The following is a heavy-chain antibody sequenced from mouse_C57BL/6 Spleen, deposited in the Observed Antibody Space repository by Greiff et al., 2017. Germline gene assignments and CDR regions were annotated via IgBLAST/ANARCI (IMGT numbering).Heavy chain of an antibody. V-gene: IGHV1-54*01. CDR3: ARSGTTVVATGDFDY. Sequence: VQLQESGAELVRPGTSVKVSCKASGYAFTNYLIEWVKQRPGQGLEWIGVINPGSGGTNYNEKFKGKATLTADKSSSTAYMQLSSLISEDSAVYFCARSGTTVVATGDFDYWGQGTTLTVSS. CDR1: GYAFTNYL. CDR2: INPGSGGT. J-gene: IGHJ2*01. D-gene: IGHD1-1*01.